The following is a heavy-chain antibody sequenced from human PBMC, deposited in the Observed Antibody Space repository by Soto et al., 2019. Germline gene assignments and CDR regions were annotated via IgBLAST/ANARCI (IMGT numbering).Heavy chain of an antibody. D-gene: IGHD3-22*01. V-gene: IGHV4-30-4*01. CDR3: ARGGSPYYYEKREWDWFDL. CDR2: IFYSAST. Sequence: PSETLSLTCTVSGGSISSGNFYWNWIRQPPGKGPEWIGYIFYSASTHYNSALKNRVTISLDMSKNQFSLQMTSVTAADTAVYFCARGGSPYYYEKREWDWFDLWGQGTLVTVSS. J-gene: IGHJ5*02. CDR1: GGSISSGNFY.